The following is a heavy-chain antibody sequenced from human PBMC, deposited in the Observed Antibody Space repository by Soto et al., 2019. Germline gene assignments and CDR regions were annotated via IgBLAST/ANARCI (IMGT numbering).Heavy chain of an antibody. CDR2: IGASGDAT. Sequence: EVPLLESGGGLVQPGGSLRLSCAASGFSFSTHTLSWVRQAPGKGLVWLSSIGASGDATYYADSVKGRFTISRDNSEDTVSLQMNSLRVDNTAVYYCAILRGLRKFWGQETLVTVSS. V-gene: IGHV3-23*01. CDR1: GFSFSTHT. D-gene: IGHD4-17*01. J-gene: IGHJ4*02. CDR3: AILRGLRKF.